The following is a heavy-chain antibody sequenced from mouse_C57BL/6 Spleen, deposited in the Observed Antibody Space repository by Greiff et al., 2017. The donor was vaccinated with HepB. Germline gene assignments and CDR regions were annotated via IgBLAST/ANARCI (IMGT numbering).Heavy chain of an antibody. CDR3: ARGLPYGSSYRWYFDV. CDR1: GFTFSDYY. J-gene: IGHJ1*03. V-gene: IGHV5-16*01. CDR2: INYDGSST. D-gene: IGHD1-1*01. Sequence: EVQLVESEGGLVQPGSSMKLSCTASGFTFSDYYMAWVRQVPEKGLEWVANINYDGSSTYYLDSLKSRFIISRDNAKNILYLQMSSLKSEDTATYYCARGLPYGSSYRWYFDVWGTGTTVTVSS.